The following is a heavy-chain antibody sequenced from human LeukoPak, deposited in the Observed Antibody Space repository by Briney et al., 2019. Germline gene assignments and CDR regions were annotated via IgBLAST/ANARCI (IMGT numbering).Heavy chain of an antibody. CDR3: TKDRRGPAAGTWYFDS. Sequence: GGSLRLPCVASGFTFSSTTMGWVRQAPGRGLEWVSSITAIDGRTYYADSVRGRFTISRDNSKNTVYLQLNSLRAGDTAIYYCTKDRRGPAAGTWYFDSWGQGTLVTVSS. CDR2: ITAIDGRT. V-gene: IGHV3-23*01. CDR1: GFTFSSTT. D-gene: IGHD6-13*01. J-gene: IGHJ4*02.